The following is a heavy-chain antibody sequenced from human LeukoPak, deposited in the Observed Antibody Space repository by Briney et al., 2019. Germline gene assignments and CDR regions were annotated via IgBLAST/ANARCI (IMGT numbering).Heavy chain of an antibody. Sequence: SQTLSLTCTVSGGSISSGGYYWSWIRQPPGKGLGWIGYIYHSGSTYYNPSLKSRVTISVDRSKNQFSLKLSSVTAADTAVYYCARVRYCSSTSCHLSYYYYYMDVWGKGTTVTVSS. CDR3: ARVRYCSSTSCHLSYYYYYMDV. J-gene: IGHJ6*03. CDR1: GGSISSGGYY. CDR2: IYHSGST. D-gene: IGHD2-2*01. V-gene: IGHV4-30-2*01.